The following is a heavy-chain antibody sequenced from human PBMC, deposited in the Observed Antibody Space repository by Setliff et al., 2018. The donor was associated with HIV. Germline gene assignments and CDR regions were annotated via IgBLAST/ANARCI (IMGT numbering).Heavy chain of an antibody. V-gene: IGHV4-38-2*02. J-gene: IGHJ5*02. CDR1: GYSISSGYS. Sequence: SETLSLTCAVSGYSISSGYSWGWIRQPPGKGLEWIGSIYHSGSTYYNPSLKSRVTISVDTSKNKFSLKLSSVTAADTAVYYCARDMTYYYDTSGSFGWFDPWGQGTLVTVSS. CDR2: IYHSGST. D-gene: IGHD3-22*01. CDR3: ARDMTYYYDTSGSFGWFDP.